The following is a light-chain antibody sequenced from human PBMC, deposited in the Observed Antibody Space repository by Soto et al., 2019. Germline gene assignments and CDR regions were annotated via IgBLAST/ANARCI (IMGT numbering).Light chain of an antibody. Sequence: DIQMTQSPSTLSASVGDRVTITCRASQSISSLLAWYQQKPGRAPTLLIYKASTLESGVPSRCSGSGSGTEFTLTISSLQPDDFATYYCQQYNNYPLTFGQGTRLEIK. J-gene: IGKJ5*01. V-gene: IGKV1-5*03. CDR2: KAS. CDR3: QQYNNYPLT. CDR1: QSISSL.